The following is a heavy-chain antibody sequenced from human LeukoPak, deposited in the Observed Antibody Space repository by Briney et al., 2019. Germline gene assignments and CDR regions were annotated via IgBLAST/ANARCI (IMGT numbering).Heavy chain of an antibody. J-gene: IGHJ3*02. CDR1: GYTFTAYY. V-gene: IGHV1-2*02. D-gene: IGHD3-10*01. CDR3: ARVPNYGAFDI. Sequence: ASVKVSCKASGYTFTAYYMHWVRQAPREGLEWMGWINPNSGGTNYAQNFQGRVTMTRDTSISTAYMELSTLSSDDTAVYYCARVPNYGAFDIWGQGTMVTVSS. CDR2: INPNSGGT.